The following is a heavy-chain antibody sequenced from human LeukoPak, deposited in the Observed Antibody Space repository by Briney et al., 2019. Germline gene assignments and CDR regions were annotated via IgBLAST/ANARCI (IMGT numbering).Heavy chain of an antibody. V-gene: IGHV4-34*01. Sequence: SETLSLTCAVYGVSFSGYYWSWIRQPPGKGLEWIGEINHSGSTNYNPSLKSRVTISVDTSKNQFSLKLSSVTAADTAVYYCATINGYLIDYWGQGTLVTVSS. CDR2: INHSGST. D-gene: IGHD5-24*01. CDR3: ATINGYLIDY. J-gene: IGHJ4*02. CDR1: GVSFSGYY.